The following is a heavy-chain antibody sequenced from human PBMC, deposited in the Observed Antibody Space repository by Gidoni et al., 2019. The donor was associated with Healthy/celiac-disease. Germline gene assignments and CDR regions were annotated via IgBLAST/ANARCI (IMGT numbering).Heavy chain of an antibody. V-gene: IGHV3-15*01. Sequence: EVQLVESGGGLVKPGGYLRLSCAASGFTFSQALTHWFRQAPGKGLEWVGRIKSKTDGGTTDYAAPVKGRFTISRVDSKNTLYLQMNSLKTEDTAVYYCTTGSGGSGRGPTLKERNYWGQGTLVTVSS. CDR1: GFTFSQAL. D-gene: IGHD1-26*01. CDR3: TTGSGGSGRGPTLKERNY. CDR2: IKSKTDGGTT. J-gene: IGHJ4*02.